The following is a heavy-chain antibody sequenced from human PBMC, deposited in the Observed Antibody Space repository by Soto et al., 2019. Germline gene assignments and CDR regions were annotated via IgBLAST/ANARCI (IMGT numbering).Heavy chain of an antibody. CDR3: AREETAWPLAYGLDV. CDR1: GFTFGSYS. V-gene: IGHV3-21*01. Sequence: PGGSLRLSCAASGFTFGSYSMHWVRQAPGKGLEWVSSISSSGDTYYADSLKGRLTISRDYAKNSLSLQMSSLRAEDTAVYYCAREETAWPLAYGLDVWGQGTTVTVSS. J-gene: IGHJ6*02. D-gene: IGHD2-21*02. CDR2: ISSSGDT.